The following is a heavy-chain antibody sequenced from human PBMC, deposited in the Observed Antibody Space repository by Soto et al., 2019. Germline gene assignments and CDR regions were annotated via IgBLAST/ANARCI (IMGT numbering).Heavy chain of an antibody. J-gene: IGHJ3*02. Sequence: QVQLQESGPGLVKPSQTLSLTCTVSGGSISSGGYYWSWIRQHPGKGLEWIGYIYYSGSTYYNPSLKSRVTISVDTSKNQFSLKLSSVTAADTAVYYCARDPGPYYYDSSGYYGPAFDIWGQGTMVTVSS. D-gene: IGHD3-22*01. V-gene: IGHV4-31*03. CDR2: IYYSGST. CDR1: GGSISSGGYY. CDR3: ARDPGPYYYDSSGYYGPAFDI.